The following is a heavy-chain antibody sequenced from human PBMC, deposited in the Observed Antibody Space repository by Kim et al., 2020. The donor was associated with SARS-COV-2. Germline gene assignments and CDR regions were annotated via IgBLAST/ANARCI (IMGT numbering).Heavy chain of an antibody. CDR3: ARGKGIAAGGDV. Sequence: KYSEDPGEGQFTISRDNSKNTLYRQMNSRRAEDTAVYYCARGKGIAAGGDVWGQGTLVTVSS. CDR2: K. J-gene: IGHJ4*02. D-gene: IGHD6-13*01. V-gene: IGHV3-30*01.